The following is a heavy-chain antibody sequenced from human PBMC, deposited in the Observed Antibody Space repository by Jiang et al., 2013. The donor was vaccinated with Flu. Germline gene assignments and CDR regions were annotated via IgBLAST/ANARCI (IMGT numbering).Heavy chain of an antibody. CDR2: SYYNGST. V-gene: IGHV4-59*01. D-gene: IGHD3-10*01. Sequence: GPGLVKPSETLSLTCSVSGDYLNSYYWNWIRQPPGQGLEWIGYSYYNGSTSYNPSLKSRVTISVDTSKNQFSLKLTAVTAADTAVYYCARSGGRLPGGSGDPLDP. CDR3: ARSGGRLPGGSGDPLDP. CDR1: GDYLNSYY. J-gene: IGHJ5*02.